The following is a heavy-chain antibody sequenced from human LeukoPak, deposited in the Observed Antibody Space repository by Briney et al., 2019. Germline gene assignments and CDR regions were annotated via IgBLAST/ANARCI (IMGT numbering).Heavy chain of an antibody. CDR2: ISGSGGST. CDR1: GFTFSSYA. CDR3: AKDYGGNSSFFWPAYYFDY. V-gene: IGHV3-23*01. Sequence: GGSLRLSCAASGFTFSSYAMSWVRQAPGKGLEWVSAISGSGGSTYYADSVKGRFTISRDNSKNTLYLQMNSLRAEDTAVYYCAKDYGGNSSFFWPAYYFDYWGQGTLVTVSS. D-gene: IGHD4-23*01. J-gene: IGHJ4*02.